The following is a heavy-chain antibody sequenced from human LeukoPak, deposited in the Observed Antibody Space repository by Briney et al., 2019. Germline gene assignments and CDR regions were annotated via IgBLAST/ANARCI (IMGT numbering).Heavy chain of an antibody. CDR1: GFTFSSYW. CDR2: IKEDGSAK. CDR3: VRDRFYSFDY. Sequence: GGSLRLSCAASGFTFSSYWMSWVRQAPGKGLEWVANIKEDGSAKYYVDSVKGRFTISRDNAKNSLYLQMNSLRAEDTAVYYCVRDRFYSFDYWGQGTLVTVSS. V-gene: IGHV3-7*01. J-gene: IGHJ4*02.